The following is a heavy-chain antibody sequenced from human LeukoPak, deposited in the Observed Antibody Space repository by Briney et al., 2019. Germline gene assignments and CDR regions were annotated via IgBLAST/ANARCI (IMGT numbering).Heavy chain of an antibody. CDR3: AKHYYDSSGYLAEYFQH. D-gene: IGHD3-22*01. V-gene: IGHV3-9*01. CDR2: ISWNSGSI. Sequence: GGLVQPGRSLRLSCAASGFTFDDYAMHWVRQAPGKGLEWVSGISWNSGSIGYADSVKGRFTISRDNAKNSLYLQMNSLRAEDTAVYYCAKHYYDSSGYLAEYFQHWGQGTLVTVSS. J-gene: IGHJ1*01. CDR1: GFTFDDYA.